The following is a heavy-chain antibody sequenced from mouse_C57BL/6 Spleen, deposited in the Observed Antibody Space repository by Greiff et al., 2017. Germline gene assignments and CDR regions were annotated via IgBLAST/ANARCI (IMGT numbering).Heavy chain of an antibody. CDR1: GFTFSSYA. V-gene: IGHV5-4*01. J-gene: IGHJ1*03. D-gene: IGHD1-1*02. Sequence: EVQVVESGGGLVKPGGSLKLSCAASGFTFSSYAMSWVRQTPEQGLEWVATISGGGSYTYYPDNVKGRFTITRDNAKNNLYLQMSHLKSEDTARYYCARERGGWGTGTTVTVSS. CDR2: ISGGGSYT. CDR3: ARERGG.